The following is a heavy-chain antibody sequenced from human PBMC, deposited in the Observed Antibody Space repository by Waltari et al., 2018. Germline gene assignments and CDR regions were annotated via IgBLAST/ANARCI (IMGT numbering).Heavy chain of an antibody. Sequence: EVQLVESGGGLAQPGGSLRLHCVASGFPFSSYGMPWVRQAPGKGLVWVSRINSDGSTTNYADSVKGRFTISRDNAKNTLYLQMNSLRAEDTAVYYCAKGGGWLQDYWGQGTLVTVSS. J-gene: IGHJ4*02. CDR2: INSDGSTT. CDR1: GFPFSSYG. D-gene: IGHD5-12*01. V-gene: IGHV3-74*01. CDR3: AKGGGWLQDY.